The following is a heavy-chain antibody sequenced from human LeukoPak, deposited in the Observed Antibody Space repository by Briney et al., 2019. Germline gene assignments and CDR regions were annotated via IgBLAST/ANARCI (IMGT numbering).Heavy chain of an antibody. V-gene: IGHV3-11*01. CDR2: ISSSGSTI. CDR1: GFTFSDYY. CDR3: ATAAGYPDPLQTDY. D-gene: IGHD1-14*01. Sequence: PGGSLRLSCAASGFTFSDYYMSWIRQAPGKGLEWVSYISSSGSTIYYADSVKGRFTISRDNAKNSLYLQMNSLRAEDTAVYYCATAAGYPDPLQTDYWGQGTLVTVSS. J-gene: IGHJ4*02.